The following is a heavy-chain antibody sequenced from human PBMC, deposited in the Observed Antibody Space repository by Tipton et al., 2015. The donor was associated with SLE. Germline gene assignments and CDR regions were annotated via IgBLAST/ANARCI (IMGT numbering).Heavy chain of an antibody. V-gene: IGHV1-46*01. CDR2: INPSGGST. CDR1: GYTFTSYY. D-gene: IGHD3-10*01. Sequence: QVQLVQSGAEVKKPGASVKVSCKASGYTFTSYYMHWVRQAPGQGLEWMGIINPSGGSTSYAQKFQGRVTMTRDTSTSTVYMELSSLRSEDTAVYYCARGGGAMVRGPSDYMDVWGKGTTVTVSS. CDR3: ARGGGAMVRGPSDYMDV. J-gene: IGHJ6*03.